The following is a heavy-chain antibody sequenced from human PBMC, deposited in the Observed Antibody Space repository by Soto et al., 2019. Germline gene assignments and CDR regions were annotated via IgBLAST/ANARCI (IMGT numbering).Heavy chain of an antibody. CDR3: ARVRLGAPTRYFDY. J-gene: IGHJ4*02. Sequence: GGSLRLSCTAAGFTFGDYAGSWFLQAPGKGLEWVGFIRSKAYGGTTENAASVKGRFTISRDDSKNPLSLQINSLKTEDTAVYYCARVRLGAPTRYFDYWGQGALVTVSS. CDR2: IRSKAYGGTT. V-gene: IGHV3-49*03. D-gene: IGHD1-26*01. CDR1: GFTFGDYA.